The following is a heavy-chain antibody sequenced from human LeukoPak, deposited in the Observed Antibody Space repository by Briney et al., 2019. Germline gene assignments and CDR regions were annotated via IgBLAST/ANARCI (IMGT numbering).Heavy chain of an antibody. D-gene: IGHD1-26*01. CDR2: IWYDGTNK. Sequence: GRSLRLSCAVSGFTLSNYGMHWVRQAPGRGLEWVAVIWYDGTNKYYADSVKGRFTISRDNSKNTLYLQMNSLRAEDTAVYYCAKDKVGATDYWGQGTLVTVSS. CDR1: GFTLSNYG. J-gene: IGHJ4*02. V-gene: IGHV3-33*06. CDR3: AKDKVGATDY.